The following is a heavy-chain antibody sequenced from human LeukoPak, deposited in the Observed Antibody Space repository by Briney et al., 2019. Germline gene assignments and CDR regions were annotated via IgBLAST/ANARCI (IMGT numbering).Heavy chain of an antibody. CDR2: INHSVST. CDR1: GGSFSGYY. V-gene: IGHV4-34*01. Sequence: SETLSLTCAVYGGSFSGYYWSWICQPPGKGLEWSGEINHSVSTNYNPSLKSRVPISVDTSKNQFSLKLSSVTAADTAVYYCATFGSSSGYYYYGMDVWGQGTTVTVSS. CDR3: ATFGSSSGYYYYGMDV. D-gene: IGHD6-6*01. J-gene: IGHJ6*02.